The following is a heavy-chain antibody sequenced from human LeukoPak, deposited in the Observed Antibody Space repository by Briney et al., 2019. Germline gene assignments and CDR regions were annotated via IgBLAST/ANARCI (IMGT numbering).Heavy chain of an antibody. J-gene: IGHJ3*02. CDR1: GGSISSGGYY. CDR2: INQGGGDS. D-gene: IGHD1-26*01. CDR3: AREVGTPQAFDI. V-gene: IGHV3-7*03. Sequence: ETLSLTCTVSGGSISSGGYYWSWIRQPPGEGLEWVANINQGGGDSRYVDSVKGRFTISRDNAKKSLYLQMNSLRVEDTAIYYCAREVGTPQAFDIWGQGTMVTVSS.